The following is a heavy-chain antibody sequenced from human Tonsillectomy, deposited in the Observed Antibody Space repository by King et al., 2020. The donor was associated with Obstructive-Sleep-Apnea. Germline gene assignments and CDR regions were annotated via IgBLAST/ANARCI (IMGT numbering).Heavy chain of an antibody. V-gene: IGHV3-15*01. CDR3: TTDRGIPSAPLFDS. Sequence: VQLVESGGGLVKPGGSLRLSCATSGFAFNNAWVSWVRQAPGKGLEWVGHIKGKTEGGTADYAAPVKGRFTISRDDSKNMLYLQMNSLKTEDSAVYYCTTDRGIPSAPLFDSWGQGTLVTVSS. CDR1: GFAFNNAW. CDR2: IKGKTEGGTA. J-gene: IGHJ4*02.